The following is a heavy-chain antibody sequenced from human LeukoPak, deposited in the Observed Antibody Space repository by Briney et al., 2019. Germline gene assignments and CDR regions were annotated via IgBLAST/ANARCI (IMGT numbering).Heavy chain of an antibody. CDR1: GGSFSGYY. CDR2: ISDSGIN. J-gene: IGHJ1*01. Sequence: SETLSLTCAVYGGSFSGYYWSWVRQSPVKGLEWIGEISDSGINKYNPSLKSRVTISVDTSKNQFSLKLNSVTAADTAVYYCARAGKKRISRSWYYAGLQYWGQGTLVTVSS. D-gene: IGHD3-22*01. V-gene: IGHV4-34*01. CDR3: ARAGKKRISRSWYYAGLQY.